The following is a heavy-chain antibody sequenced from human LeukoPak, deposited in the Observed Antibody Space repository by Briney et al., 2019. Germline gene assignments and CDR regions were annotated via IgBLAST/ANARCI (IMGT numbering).Heavy chain of an antibody. V-gene: IGHV4-34*01. CDR2: INHSGST. Sequence: SETLSLTCAVYGGSFSGYYWSWIRQPPGKGLEWIGEINHSGSTNYNPSLKSRVTISVDTSKNQFSLKLSSVTAADTAVYYCARQYYYDSSEDYWGQGTLVTVSS. J-gene: IGHJ4*02. CDR3: ARQYYYDSSEDY. D-gene: IGHD3-22*01. CDR1: GGSFSGYY.